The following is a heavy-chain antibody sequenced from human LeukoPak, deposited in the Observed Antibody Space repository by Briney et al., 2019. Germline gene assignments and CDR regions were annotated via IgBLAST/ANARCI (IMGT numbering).Heavy chain of an antibody. V-gene: IGHV1-18*01. Sequence: PRASVKVSCKASGYTFTSYGISWVRQAPGQGLEWMGWISAYNGNTNYAQKFQGRVTMTEDTSTDTAYMELSSLRSEDTAVYYCAISTTVTTSSDYWGQGTLVTVSS. J-gene: IGHJ4*02. CDR1: GYTFTSYG. CDR3: AISTTVTTSSDY. CDR2: ISAYNGNT. D-gene: IGHD4-17*01.